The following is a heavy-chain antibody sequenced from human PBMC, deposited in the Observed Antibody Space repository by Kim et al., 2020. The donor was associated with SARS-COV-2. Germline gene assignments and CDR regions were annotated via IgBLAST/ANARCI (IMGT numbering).Heavy chain of an antibody. J-gene: IGHJ6*03. Sequence: GGSLRLSCTASGFTFGDYAMSWVRQAPGKGLEWVGFIRSKAYGGTTEYAASVKGRFTISRDDSKSIAYLQRNSLKTEDTAVYYCTREPRKSIAVAGTLFPRYYYYYYMDVWGTVTTVTVSS. CDR2: IRSKAYGGTT. CDR3: TREPRKSIAVAGTLFPRYYYYYYMDV. CDR1: GFTFGDYA. V-gene: IGHV3-49*04. D-gene: IGHD6-19*01.